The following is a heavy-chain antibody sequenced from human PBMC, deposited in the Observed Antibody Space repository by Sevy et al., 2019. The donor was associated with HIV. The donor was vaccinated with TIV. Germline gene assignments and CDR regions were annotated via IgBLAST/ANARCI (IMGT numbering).Heavy chain of an antibody. CDR3: ARVGSAYYDY. V-gene: IGHV3-21*01. CDR2: ISSSSSYI. D-gene: IGHD3-3*01. J-gene: IGHJ4*02. Sequence: GGSLRLSCAASGFTFSSYSMNWVRQAPGKGLEWVSSISSSSSYIYYADSVKGGFTISRDNAKNSLYLQMNSLRAEDTAVYYCARVGSAYYDYWGQGTLVTVSS. CDR1: GFTFSSYS.